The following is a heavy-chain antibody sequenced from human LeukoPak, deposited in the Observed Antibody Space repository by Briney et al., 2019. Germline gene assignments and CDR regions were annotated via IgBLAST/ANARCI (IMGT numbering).Heavy chain of an antibody. J-gene: IGHJ5*02. CDR2: IIPIFGTA. CDR3: ARDRGHLRLGELDNWFDP. D-gene: IGHD3-16*01. Sequence: SVKVSCKASGGTFSSYAISWVRQAPGQGLEWMGGIIPIFGTANYAQKFQGRVTITTDESTSTAYMELSSLRSEDTAVYYCARDRGHLRLGELDNWFDPWGQGTLVTVSS. V-gene: IGHV1-69*05. CDR1: GGTFSSYA.